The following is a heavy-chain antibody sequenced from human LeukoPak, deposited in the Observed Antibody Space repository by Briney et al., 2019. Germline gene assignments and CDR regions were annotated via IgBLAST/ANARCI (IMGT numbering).Heavy chain of an antibody. V-gene: IGHV4-4*02. CDR1: GGSISSSNW. CDR2: IYHSGST. CDR3: AREVFGNDFWSGYYNPWFDP. Sequence: NPSETLSLTCAVSGGSISSSNWWSWVRQPPGKGLEWIGEIYHSGSTNYNPSLKSRVTISVDKSKNQFSLKLSSVTAADTAVYYCAREVFGNDFWSGYYNPWFDPWGQGTLVTVSS. J-gene: IGHJ5*02. D-gene: IGHD3-3*01.